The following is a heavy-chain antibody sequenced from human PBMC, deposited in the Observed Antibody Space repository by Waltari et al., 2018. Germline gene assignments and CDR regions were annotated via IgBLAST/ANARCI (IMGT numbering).Heavy chain of an antibody. CDR3: ARRELEVMDFDY. CDR2: IYQSGST. J-gene: IGHJ4*02. V-gene: IGHV4-38-2*01. D-gene: IGHD3-10*01. CDR1: GYSISSGYY. Sequence: QVQLQESGPGLVKPSETLSLTCAVSGYSISSGYYWGWIRQPPGKGRGWIGSIYQSGSTSHTPSLKSRVTVSVDTSKNQFSLELSSVTAADTAVYYCARRELEVMDFDYWGQGTLVTVSS.